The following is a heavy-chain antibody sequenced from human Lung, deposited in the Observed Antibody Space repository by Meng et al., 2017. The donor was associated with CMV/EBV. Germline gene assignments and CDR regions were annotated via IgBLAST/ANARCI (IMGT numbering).Heavy chain of an antibody. V-gene: IGHV3-73*01. CDR1: GFTSSYSA. D-gene: IGHD6-13*01. CDR3: TSPGGGSSWYGY. Sequence: SGFTSSYSAMRWVRPASAQGLAWFGHLRSKANSYAPAYAASVRGRFTISRDDSKNTAYLQMNSLKAEDTAVYYCTSPGGGSSWYGYWGQGTLVTVSS. CDR2: LRSKANSYAP. J-gene: IGHJ4*02.